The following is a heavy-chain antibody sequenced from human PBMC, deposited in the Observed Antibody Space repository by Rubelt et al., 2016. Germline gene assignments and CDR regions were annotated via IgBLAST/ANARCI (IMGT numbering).Heavy chain of an antibody. CDR3: ARQERQLFGADGMDV. V-gene: IGHV4-39*07. CDR2: ISYSGTT. CDR1: DGFISSSYY. Sequence: QLQLQESGPGLVKPSETLSLTCTASDGFISSSYYWGWIRQPPGKGLEWIGSISYSGTTSSNPPLTSRVTISVDTSKNQFSQKLGSVTAADTAVYYWARQERQLFGADGMDVWGQGTTVTVSS. D-gene: IGHD3-10*01. J-gene: IGHJ6*02.